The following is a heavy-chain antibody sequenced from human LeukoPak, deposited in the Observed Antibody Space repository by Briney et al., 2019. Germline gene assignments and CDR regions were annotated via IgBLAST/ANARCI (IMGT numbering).Heavy chain of an antibody. Sequence: SETPSLTCAVYGVSFSGYYWSWIRQPPGKGLEWIGEINHSGSTNYNPSLKSRVTISVDTSKNQFSLKLSSVTAADTAVYYCARGRREYYFDYWGQGTLVTVSS. D-gene: IGHD3-10*01. J-gene: IGHJ4*02. V-gene: IGHV4-34*01. CDR2: INHSGST. CDR3: ARGRREYYFDY. CDR1: GVSFSGYY.